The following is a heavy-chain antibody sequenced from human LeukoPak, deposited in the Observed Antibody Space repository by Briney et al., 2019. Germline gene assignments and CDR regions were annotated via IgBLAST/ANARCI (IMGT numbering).Heavy chain of an antibody. CDR2: IIPIFGTA. D-gene: IGHD4-23*01. CDR1: GYIFLSDG. Sequence: GASVKVSCKTSGYIFLSDGISWVRQAPGQGLEWMGGIIPIFGTANYAQKFQGRVTITADESTSTAYMELSSLRSEDTAVYYCARDHSGNLDYWGQGTLVTVSS. V-gene: IGHV1-69*13. J-gene: IGHJ4*02. CDR3: ARDHSGNLDY.